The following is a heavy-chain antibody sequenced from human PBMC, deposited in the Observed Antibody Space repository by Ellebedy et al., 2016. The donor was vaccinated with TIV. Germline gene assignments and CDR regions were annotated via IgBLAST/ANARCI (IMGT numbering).Heavy chain of an antibody. CDR2: ISAYNGNT. V-gene: IGHV1-2*02. CDR3: ARENRSDCSSTSCYADYYYGMDV. Sequence: AASVKVSCKASGYTFTGYYMHWVRQAPGQGLEWMGWISAYNGNTNYAQKFQGRVTMTRDTSISTAYMELSRLRSDDTAVYYCARENRSDCSSTSCYADYYYGMDVWGQGTTVTVSS. D-gene: IGHD2-2*01. CDR1: GYTFTGYY. J-gene: IGHJ6*02.